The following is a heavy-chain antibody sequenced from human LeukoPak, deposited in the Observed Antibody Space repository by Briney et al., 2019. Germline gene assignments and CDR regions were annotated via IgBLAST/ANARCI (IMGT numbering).Heavy chain of an antibody. J-gene: IGHJ6*03. CDR3: AREVVVVPAAHYYYYYMDV. Sequence: GSLRLSCAASGFTFSSYWMSWVRQAPGKGLEWVANIKQDGSEEYYVDSVKGRFTISRDNAKNSLYLQMNSLRAEDTAVYYCAREVVVVPAAHYYYYYMDVWGKGTTVTVSS. CDR1: GFTFSSYW. CDR2: IKQDGSEE. D-gene: IGHD2-2*01. V-gene: IGHV3-7*01.